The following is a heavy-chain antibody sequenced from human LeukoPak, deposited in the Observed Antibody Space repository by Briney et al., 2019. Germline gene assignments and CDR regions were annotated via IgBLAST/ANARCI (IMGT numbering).Heavy chain of an antibody. V-gene: IGHV3-48*03. CDR3: ATGGATSIGI. Sequence: PGGSLRLSCAASGFTFSSYEMNWVRRAPGKGLEWVSYIRHNGRTIHYADSVRGRFTISRDNAKNSLYLQMNSLRVEDTAVYYCATGGATSIGIWGQGILVTVSS. CDR2: IRHNGRTI. CDR1: GFTFSSYE. J-gene: IGHJ4*02. D-gene: IGHD1-26*01.